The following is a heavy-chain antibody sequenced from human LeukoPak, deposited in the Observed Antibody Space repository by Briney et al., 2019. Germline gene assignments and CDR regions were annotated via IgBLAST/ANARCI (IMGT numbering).Heavy chain of an antibody. J-gene: IGHJ4*02. D-gene: IGHD3-22*01. Sequence: GASVKVSCKASGGTFSSYAISWVRQAPGQGLEWMGGIIPIFGTANYAQKFQGRVTITADKSTSTAYMELSSLRSEDTAVYYCARGDSSGYYKELDYWGQGTLVTVSS. CDR2: IIPIFGTA. V-gene: IGHV1-69*06. CDR3: ARGDSSGYYKELDY. CDR1: GGTFSSYA.